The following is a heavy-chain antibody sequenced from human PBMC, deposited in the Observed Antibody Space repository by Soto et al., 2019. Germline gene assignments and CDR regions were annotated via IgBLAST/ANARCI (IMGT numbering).Heavy chain of an antibody. V-gene: IGHV3-21*01. CDR1: GFTFSSYS. D-gene: IGHD5-12*01. Sequence: GSLRLSCAASGFTFSSYSMNWVRQAPGKGLEWVSSISSSSSYIYYADSVKGRFTISRDNAKNSLYLQMNSLRAEDTAVYYCARDRIGYSGYEYYYYGMDVWGQGTTVTVSS. CDR3: ARDRIGYSGYEYYYYGMDV. J-gene: IGHJ6*02. CDR2: ISSSSSYI.